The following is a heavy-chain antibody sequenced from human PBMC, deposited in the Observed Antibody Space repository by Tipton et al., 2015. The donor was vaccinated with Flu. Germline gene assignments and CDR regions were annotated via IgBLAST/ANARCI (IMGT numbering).Heavy chain of an antibody. CDR3: ARALSGYYFYAFDI. CDR2: IYHSGST. J-gene: IGHJ3*02. Sequence: LRLSCTVSGYSISSGYYWGWIRRPPGKGLEWIGSIYHSGSTYYNPSLKSRVTISVDTSKNQFSLKLSSVTAADTAVYYCARALSGYYFYAFDIWGQGTMVTVSS. CDR1: GYSISSGYY. D-gene: IGHD3-22*01. V-gene: IGHV4-38-2*02.